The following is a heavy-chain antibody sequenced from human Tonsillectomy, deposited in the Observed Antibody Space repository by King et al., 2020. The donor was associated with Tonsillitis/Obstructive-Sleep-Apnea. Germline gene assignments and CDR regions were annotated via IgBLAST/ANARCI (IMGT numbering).Heavy chain of an antibody. CDR1: GYTFTDYF. D-gene: IGHD4-11*01. J-gene: IGHJ4*02. V-gene: IGHV1-2*02. CDR2: INPNSGCT. Sequence: VQLVESGAEVKKPGASVKVSCKASGYTFTDYFMHWVRQAPGQGLEWMGWINPNSGCTNYAQKFQGRVTMTRDTSISTAYMELSRLRSDDTAVYYCANHDYTGESRIDYWGQGTLVTVSS. CDR3: ANHDYTGESRIDY.